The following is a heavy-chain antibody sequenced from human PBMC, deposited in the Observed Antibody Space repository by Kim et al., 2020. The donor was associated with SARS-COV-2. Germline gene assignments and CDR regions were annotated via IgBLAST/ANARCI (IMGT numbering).Heavy chain of an antibody. CDR1: GDSISISGYY. Sequence: SETLSLTCTVSGDSISISGYYWGWIRQPPGKGLEWIGSIFYSGTTYYNPSLKSRVTISVDTSKNHFSLMLTSVTATDAAVYYCARAASSCYRFDYWGQGT. CDR2: IFYSGTT. CDR3: ARAASSCYRFDY. D-gene: IGHD6-13*01. J-gene: IGHJ4*02. V-gene: IGHV4-39*02.